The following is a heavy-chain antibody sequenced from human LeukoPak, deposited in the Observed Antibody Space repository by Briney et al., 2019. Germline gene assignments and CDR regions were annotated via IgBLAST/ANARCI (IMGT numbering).Heavy chain of an antibody. J-gene: IGHJ5*02. D-gene: IGHD2-2*01. V-gene: IGHV4-4*02. CDR1: GATISSTNW. CDR3: ARAQEGCSRASCYWEP. Sequence: SETLSLTCAISGATISSTNWWIWVRQPPGKGLEWIGEMHHSGRTNYNPSLKSRITISVDKSKNQVFLRLNSVAAADTALYYCARAQEGCSRASCYWEPWGQGTLVTVSS. CDR2: MHHSGRT.